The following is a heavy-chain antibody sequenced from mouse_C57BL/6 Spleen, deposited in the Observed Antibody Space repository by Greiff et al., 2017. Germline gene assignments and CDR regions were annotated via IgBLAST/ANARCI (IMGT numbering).Heavy chain of an antibody. D-gene: IGHD1-1*01. Sequence: VKLQQSGAELVKPGASVKISCKASGYAFSSYWMNWVKQRPGKGLEWIGQIYPGDGDTNYNGKFKGKATLTADKSSSTAYMQLSSLTSEDSAVYFCARWGTTVVTQYYFDYWGQGTTLTVSS. CDR3: ARWGTTVVTQYYFDY. CDR2: IYPGDGDT. J-gene: IGHJ2*01. V-gene: IGHV1-80*01. CDR1: GYAFSSYW.